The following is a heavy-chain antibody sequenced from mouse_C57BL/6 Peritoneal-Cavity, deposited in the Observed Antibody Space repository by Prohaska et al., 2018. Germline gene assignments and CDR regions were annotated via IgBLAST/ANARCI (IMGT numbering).Heavy chain of an antibody. CDR3: ARSGLLRYFDV. V-gene: IGHV3-8*01. D-gene: IGHD2-3*01. J-gene: IGHJ1*03. CDR2: ISYSGST. Sequence: EYMGYISYSGSTYYNPSLKSRISITRDTSKNQYYLQLNSVTTEDTATYYCARSGLLRYFDVWGTGTTVTVSS.